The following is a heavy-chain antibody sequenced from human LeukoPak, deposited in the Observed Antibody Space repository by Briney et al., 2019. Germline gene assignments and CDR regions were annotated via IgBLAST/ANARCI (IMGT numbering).Heavy chain of an antibody. D-gene: IGHD1-26*01. CDR2: MNPNSGNT. CDR3: ARSGSTSLDY. J-gene: IGHJ4*02. V-gene: IGHV1-8*01. CDR1: ACTFTSYD. Sequence: ASVTVSCKASACTFTSYDINWVRQATGQGREWMGWMNPNSGNTAYSQKLQGRGTMTRNTSISTAYMELSSLRPEDTAVYYCARSGSTSLDYWGQGNLVTVSS.